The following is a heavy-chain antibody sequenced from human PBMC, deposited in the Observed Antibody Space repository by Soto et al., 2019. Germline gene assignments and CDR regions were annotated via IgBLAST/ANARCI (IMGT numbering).Heavy chain of an antibody. Sequence: ASVKVSCKVSGYTPTELSMHWVRPAPGKGLEWMGGFDPEDGETIYAQKFQGRVTMTEDTSTDTTYMELSSLRSEDTAVYYCATGLIPYYYDSSGYPVGYWGLGTLVTVSS. CDR1: GYTPTELS. D-gene: IGHD3-22*01. CDR3: ATGLIPYYYDSSGYPVGY. CDR2: FDPEDGET. V-gene: IGHV1-24*01. J-gene: IGHJ4*02.